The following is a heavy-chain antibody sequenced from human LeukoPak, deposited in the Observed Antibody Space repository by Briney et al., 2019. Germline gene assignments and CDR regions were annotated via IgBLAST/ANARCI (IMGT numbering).Heavy chain of an antibody. CDR1: GYSISSGYY. D-gene: IGHD6-19*01. V-gene: IGHV4-38-2*01. J-gene: IGHJ4*02. CDR3: ASPAVAGTLDY. CDR2: IYYSGST. Sequence: PSETLSLTCAVSGYSISSGYYWGWIRQPPGKGLEWIGSIYYSGSTYYNPSLKSRVTISVDTSKNQFSLKLSSVTAADTAVYYCASPAVAGTLDYWGQGTLVTVSS.